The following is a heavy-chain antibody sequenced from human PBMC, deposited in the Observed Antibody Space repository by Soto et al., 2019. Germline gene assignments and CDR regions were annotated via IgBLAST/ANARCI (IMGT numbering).Heavy chain of an antibody. D-gene: IGHD2-2*01. V-gene: IGHV1-69*05. CDR1: GTTFSNYA. CDR3: ARDGVYCSSTSCYGGFRDFDY. CDR2: IIPIFGTT. J-gene: IGHJ4*02. Sequence: GASVKVSCKASGTTFSNYAISWVRQAPGQGLEWMGGIIPIFGTTNYPQKLQGRVTMTTDTSTSTAYMELRSLRSDDTAVYYCARDGVYCSSTSCYGGFRDFDYWGQGTLVTVSS.